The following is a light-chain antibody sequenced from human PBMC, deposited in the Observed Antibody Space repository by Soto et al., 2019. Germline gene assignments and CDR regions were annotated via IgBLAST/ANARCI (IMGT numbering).Light chain of an antibody. Sequence: QSVLTQPASVSGSPGQSVTISCAGTSSDVGGYNFVSWYQQHPGKAPQPMIYDVSSRPSGVSNRFSGSKSGNTASLTISGLQAEDEADYYCSSYTSSYTYVFGTGTKVTVL. CDR1: SSDVGGYNF. V-gene: IGLV2-14*03. CDR2: DVS. CDR3: SSYTSSYTYV. J-gene: IGLJ1*01.